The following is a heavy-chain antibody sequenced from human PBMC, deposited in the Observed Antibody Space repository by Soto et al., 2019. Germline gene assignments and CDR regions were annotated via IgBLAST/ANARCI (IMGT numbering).Heavy chain of an antibody. CDR1: GGTFSSYA. D-gene: IGHD1-26*01. V-gene: IGHV1-69*13. CDR3: ARDSGGATGPPDY. CDR2: IIPIFGTA. J-gene: IGHJ4*02. Sequence: SVKVSCKASGGTFSSYAISWVRQAPGQGLEWMGGIIPIFGTANYAQRFQGRVTITADESTSTAYMELSSLRSEDTAVYYCARDSGGATGPPDYWGQGTLVTVSS.